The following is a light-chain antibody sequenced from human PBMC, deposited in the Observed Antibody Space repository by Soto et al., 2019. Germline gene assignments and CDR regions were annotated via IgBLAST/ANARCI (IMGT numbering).Light chain of an antibody. CDR1: QSFVYRDGNTY. CDR2: EVS. J-gene: IGKJ2*01. Sequence: VVMTQSPLSLPVTLGQPASISCKSSQSFVYRDGNTYLNWFQQRPGQSPRRLIYEVSHRDSGVPDRFSGSWSGTDFTLKISRVEAEDVGVYYCVQGTHWPPFTFGQGTKLEIK. CDR3: VQGTHWPPFT. V-gene: IGKV2-30*01.